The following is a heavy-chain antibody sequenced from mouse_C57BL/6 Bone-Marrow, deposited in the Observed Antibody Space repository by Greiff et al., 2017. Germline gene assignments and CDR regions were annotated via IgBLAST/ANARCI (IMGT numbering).Heavy chain of an antibody. CDR3: ARLDYFWYFDV. V-gene: IGHV1-82*01. CDR1: GYAFSSSW. D-gene: IGHD2-13*01. Sequence: VQLVESGPELVKPGASVKISCKASGYAFSSSWMNWVKQRPGKGLEWIGRIYPGDGDTNYNGKFKGKATLTADKSSSTAYMQLSSLTSEDSAVYFCARLDYFWYFDVWGTGTTVTVS. CDR2: IYPGDGDT. J-gene: IGHJ1*03.